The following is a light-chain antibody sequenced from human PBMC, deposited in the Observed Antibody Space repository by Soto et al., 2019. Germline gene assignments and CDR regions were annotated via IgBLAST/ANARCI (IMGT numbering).Light chain of an antibody. CDR3: SSYTSSSACYV. J-gene: IGLJ1*01. Sequence: QSALTQPASVSGSPGQSITISCTGTSSDVGGYNYVSWYQQHPGKAPKLMIYDVSNRPSGVSNRFSGSKSGNTASLTISGLQAEDEAEYYCSSYTSSSACYVCGTGTKLTVL. V-gene: IGLV2-14*01. CDR2: DVS. CDR1: SSDVGGYNY.